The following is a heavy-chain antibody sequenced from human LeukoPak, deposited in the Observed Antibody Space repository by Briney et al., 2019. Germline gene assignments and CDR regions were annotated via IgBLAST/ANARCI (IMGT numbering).Heavy chain of an antibody. Sequence: GGSLRLSCAASGFTFSHYGMHWVRQAPGKGLEWVAVIWYDGSNKYYADSVKGRFTISRDNSKNTLYLQINSLRAEDTAVYYCTRCPSTENFDFWGQGTRVTVSS. CDR3: TRCPSTENFDF. J-gene: IGHJ4*02. CDR1: GFTFSHYG. D-gene: IGHD2-2*01. CDR2: IWYDGSNK. V-gene: IGHV3-33*01.